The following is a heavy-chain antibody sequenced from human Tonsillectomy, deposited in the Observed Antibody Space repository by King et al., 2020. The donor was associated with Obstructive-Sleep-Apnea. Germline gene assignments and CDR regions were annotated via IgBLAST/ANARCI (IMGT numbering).Heavy chain of an antibody. V-gene: IGHV3-15*01. Sequence: VQLVESGGGLVKPGESLRLSCVASGFTFSKAWMTWVRQAPGKGLEWVGRIKSKTGGETTDYATPVKCRFFISRDDSKNTLYLQMNSLKIEDTAVYYCRGGAGTWYGVDVWGQGTTVTVS. CDR2: IKSKTGGETT. CDR1: GFTFSKAW. J-gene: IGHJ6*02. D-gene: IGHD3-10*01. CDR3: RGGAGTWYGVDV.